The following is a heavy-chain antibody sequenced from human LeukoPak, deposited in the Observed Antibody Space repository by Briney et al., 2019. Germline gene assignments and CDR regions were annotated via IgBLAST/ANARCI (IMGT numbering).Heavy chain of an antibody. J-gene: IGHJ4*02. CDR1: GFTFGDYA. CDR2: IRSKAYGGTT. CDR3: SYDSSGLYYFDY. D-gene: IGHD3-22*01. V-gene: IGHV3-49*03. Sequence: GGSLRLSCTASGFTFGDYAMSWFRQAPGKGLEWAGFIRSKAYGGTTEYAASVKGRFTISRDDSKSIAYLQMNSLKTEDTAVYYCSYDSSGLYYFDYWGQGTLVTVSS.